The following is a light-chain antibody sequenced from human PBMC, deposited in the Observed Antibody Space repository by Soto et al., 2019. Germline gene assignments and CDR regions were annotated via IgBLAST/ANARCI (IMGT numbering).Light chain of an antibody. CDR3: QVWDTSTDHVF. V-gene: IGLV3-21*04. Sequence: SYELTQPPSVSVAPGKTATITCGGNSIGSKAVHWYQQRPGQAPVLVIYYDSGRPSGIPERFSGSNSGNTATLTISGVEAGDEADYYCQVWDTSTDHVFFGGGTKLTV. CDR2: YDS. J-gene: IGLJ2*01. CDR1: SIGSKA.